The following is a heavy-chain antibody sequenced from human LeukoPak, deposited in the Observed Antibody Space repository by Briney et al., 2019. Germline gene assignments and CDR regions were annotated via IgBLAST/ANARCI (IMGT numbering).Heavy chain of an antibody. CDR3: ARDPHFFSVRGEGQSDY. CDR2: ISSSSSYI. D-gene: IGHD3-10*02. CDR1: GFTFSSYS. V-gene: IGHV3-21*01. Sequence: GGSLRLSCAASGFTFSSYSMNWVRQAPGKGLEWVSSISSSSSYIHYADSVKGRFTISRDNAKNSLHLQMNSLRAEDTAVYYCARDPHFFSVRGEGQSDYWGQGTLVTVSS. J-gene: IGHJ4*02.